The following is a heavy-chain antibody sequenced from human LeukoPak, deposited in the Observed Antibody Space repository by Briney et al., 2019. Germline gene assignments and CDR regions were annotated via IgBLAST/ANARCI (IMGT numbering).Heavy chain of an antibody. CDR2: INPNSGGT. D-gene: IGHD3-10*01. Sequence: ASVKVSCKASGYTFTGYYMHWVRQAPGQGLEWMGWINPNSGGTNYAQKFQGRVTMTRDTSISTAYMELSRLRSDDTAVYYCARVRRSGRPLARRYYFDYWGQGTLVTVSS. V-gene: IGHV1-2*02. J-gene: IGHJ4*02. CDR1: GYTFTGYY. CDR3: ARVRRSGRPLARRYYFDY.